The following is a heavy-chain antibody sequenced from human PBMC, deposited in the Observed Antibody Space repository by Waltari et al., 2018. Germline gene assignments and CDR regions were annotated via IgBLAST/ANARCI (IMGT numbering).Heavy chain of an antibody. CDR2: ISTDGSIT. Sequence: EVQLVESGGGLVQPGGSLRLSCAASGFPLRNYWMHWVRQAPGKGLVSVSQISTDGSITNYADSVKGRFTISRDNAENTLSLQMHSLRAEDTAVYYCVKYSSSFLGDCWGQGTLVTVSS. CDR1: GFPLRNYW. D-gene: IGHD6-19*01. J-gene: IGHJ4*02. V-gene: IGHV3-74*01. CDR3: VKYSSSFLGDC.